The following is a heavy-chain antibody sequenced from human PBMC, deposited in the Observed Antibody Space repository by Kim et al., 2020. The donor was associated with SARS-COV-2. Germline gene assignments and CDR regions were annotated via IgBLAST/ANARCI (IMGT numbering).Heavy chain of an antibody. CDR2: IKQDGSEK. V-gene: IGHV3-7*01. J-gene: IGHJ4*02. CDR3: ARGRKVIGSSSWYNGFDY. CDR1: GFTFSNYW. Sequence: GGSLRLSCAASGFTFSNYWMNWVRQAPGKVLEWVANIKQDGSEKYYVESVKGLFTISRDNAENSVYLQMNSLRAEDTAVYYCARGRKVIGSSSWYNGFDYWGQGTLVSVSS. D-gene: IGHD6-13*01.